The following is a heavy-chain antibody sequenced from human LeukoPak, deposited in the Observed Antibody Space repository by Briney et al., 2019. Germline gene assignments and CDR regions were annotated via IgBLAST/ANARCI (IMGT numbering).Heavy chain of an antibody. Sequence: GGSLRLSCAASGFTFSSYGMSWVRQAPGKGLEWVSAISGSGGSTYYADSVKGRFTISRDNSKNTLYLQMNSLRAEDTAVYYCAKDPLYGSGSKDWGQGTLVTVSS. D-gene: IGHD3-10*01. J-gene: IGHJ4*02. CDR1: GFTFSSYG. CDR2: ISGSGGST. CDR3: AKDPLYGSGSKD. V-gene: IGHV3-23*01.